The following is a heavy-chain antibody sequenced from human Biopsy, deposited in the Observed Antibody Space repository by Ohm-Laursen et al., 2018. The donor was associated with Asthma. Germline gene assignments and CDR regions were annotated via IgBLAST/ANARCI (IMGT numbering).Heavy chain of an antibody. Sequence: RSLRLSCTASGFVFSQSGMHWVRQAPGKGLEWVALISSDGHNKYYKDSVKGRFTISRDNSKLRLYLEINSLRVEDSAVYYCARESGQDSGGTGAFAMWGQGTMVTVSS. V-gene: IGHV3-30*03. CDR2: ISSDGHNK. CDR1: GFVFSQSG. D-gene: IGHD4-23*01. J-gene: IGHJ3*02. CDR3: ARESGQDSGGTGAFAM.